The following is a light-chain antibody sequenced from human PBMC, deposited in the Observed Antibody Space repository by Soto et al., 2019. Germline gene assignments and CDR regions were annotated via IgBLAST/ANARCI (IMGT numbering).Light chain of an antibody. CDR2: EVS. CDR1: SSDVGGYNY. CDR3: SSYAGSNNYV. J-gene: IGLJ1*01. Sequence: QSALTQPPSASGSPGQSVTISCTGTSSDVGGYNYVSWYQQHPGKAPKLMIYEVSQRPSGVPDRFSGSKSGNTASLTVSGLQAEHEADYYCSSYAGSNNYVFGTGTKVTVL. V-gene: IGLV2-8*01.